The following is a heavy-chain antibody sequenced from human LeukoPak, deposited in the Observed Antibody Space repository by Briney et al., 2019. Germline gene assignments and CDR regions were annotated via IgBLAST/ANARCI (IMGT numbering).Heavy chain of an antibody. D-gene: IGHD3-10*01. Sequence: GASVKVSCKASGYTFTGYYMHWVRQAPGQGLEWMGIINPSGGSTSYAQKFQGRVTMTRDTSTSTVYMELSSLRSEDTAVYYCARDGGSLLWFGELSVAPPWFDPWGQGTLVTVSS. J-gene: IGHJ5*02. CDR3: ARDGGSLLWFGELSVAPPWFDP. CDR1: GYTFTGYY. V-gene: IGHV1-46*01. CDR2: INPSGGST.